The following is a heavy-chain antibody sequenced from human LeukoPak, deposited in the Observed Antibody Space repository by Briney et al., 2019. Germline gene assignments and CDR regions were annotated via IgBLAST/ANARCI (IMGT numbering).Heavy chain of an antibody. CDR3: ASSRNDILTGYNPYAFDI. V-gene: IGHV4-59*01. CDR2: IYYSEST. CDR1: GGSISSYY. Sequence: KSSETLSLTCTVSGGSISSYYWSWIRQPPGKGLEWIGYIYYSESTNYNPSLKSRVTISVATSKNQFSLKLSSVTAADTAVYYCASSRNDILTGYNPYAFDIWGQGTMVTVSS. D-gene: IGHD3-9*01. J-gene: IGHJ3*02.